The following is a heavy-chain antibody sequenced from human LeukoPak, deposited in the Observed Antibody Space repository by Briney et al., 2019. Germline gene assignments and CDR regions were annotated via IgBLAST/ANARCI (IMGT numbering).Heavy chain of an antibody. CDR3: ARVSQSYGYDCFDY. CDR1: GGSFSGYY. D-gene: IGHD5-18*01. J-gene: IGHJ4*02. V-gene: IGHV4-34*01. CDR2: INHSGST. Sequence: SETLSLTCAVYGGSFSGYYWTWIRQPPGKGLEWIGGINHSGSTSYNPSLKSRVTISVDTSKNQFSLKLSSVTAADTAVYYCARVSQSYGYDCFDYWGQGTLVTVSS.